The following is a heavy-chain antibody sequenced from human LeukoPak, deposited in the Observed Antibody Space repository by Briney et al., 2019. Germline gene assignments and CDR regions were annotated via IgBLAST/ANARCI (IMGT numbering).Heavy chain of an antibody. CDR2: INHSGST. CDR1: GGSFSGYY. J-gene: IGHJ4*02. CDR3: ARVAVVAPAAMNY. D-gene: IGHD2-2*01. V-gene: IGHV4-34*01. Sequence: PSETLSLTCAVYGGSFSGYYWSWIRQPPGKGLEWIGEINHSGSTNYNPSLKSRVTISVDTSKNQFSLKLSSVTAADTAVYYCARVAVVAPAAMNYWGQGTLVTVSS.